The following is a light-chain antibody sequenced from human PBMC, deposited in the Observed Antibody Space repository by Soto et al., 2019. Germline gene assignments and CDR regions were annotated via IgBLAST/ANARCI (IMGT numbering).Light chain of an antibody. CDR3: QQYNNWFT. CDR2: AIS. J-gene: IGKJ4*01. Sequence: IVLTQSPTTLSVSPGERATLSCRASQSVSINLAWYQQKPGQAPRLLIYAISTRATGIPARFSGSGSGTEFTLTISSLQSEDFAVYYCQQYNNWFTFGGGTKVDIK. CDR1: QSVSIN. V-gene: IGKV3-15*01.